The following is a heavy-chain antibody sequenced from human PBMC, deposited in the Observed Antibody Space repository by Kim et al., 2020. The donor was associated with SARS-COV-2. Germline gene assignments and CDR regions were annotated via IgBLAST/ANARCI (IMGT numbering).Heavy chain of an antibody. D-gene: IGHD3-9*01. V-gene: IGHV3-33*06. CDR3: AKARWGYFDWLPVDP. CDR2: IWYDGSNK. Sequence: GGSLRLSCAASGFTFSSYGMHWVRQAPGKGLEWVAVIWYDGSNKYYADSVKVRFTISRDNYKNTLYLQMNSLRAEDTAVYYCAKARWGYFDWLPVDPWGQGTLVTVSS. CDR1: GFTFSSYG. J-gene: IGHJ5*02.